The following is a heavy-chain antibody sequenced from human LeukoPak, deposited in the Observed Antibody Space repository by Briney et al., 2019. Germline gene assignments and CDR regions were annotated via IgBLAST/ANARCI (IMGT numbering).Heavy chain of an antibody. CDR3: AKDRAQQLVLDF. CDR1: GFTFSIYA. J-gene: IGHJ4*02. D-gene: IGHD6-13*01. CDR2: IIGSGSST. V-gene: IGHV3-23*01. Sequence: GGSLSLTCAASGFTFSIYAMSWVRQAPGKALECVSSIIGSGSSTYYADSVKGRFTISRDNSKNTLFLQMNSLRAEDTAVYYCAKDRAQQLVLDFCGQGTLVTVSS.